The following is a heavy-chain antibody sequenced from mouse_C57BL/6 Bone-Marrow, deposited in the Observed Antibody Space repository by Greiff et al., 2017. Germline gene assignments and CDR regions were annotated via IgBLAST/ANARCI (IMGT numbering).Heavy chain of an antibody. CDR2: IYPGSGNT. D-gene: IGHD2-1*01. CDR1: GYTFTDYY. Sequence: VKLVESGAELVRPGASVKLSCKASGYTFTDYYINWVKQRPGQGLEWIARIYPGSGNTYYNEKFKGKATLTAEKSSSTAYMQLSSLTSEDSAVYFCARYGNYFAWFAYWGQGTLVTVSA. V-gene: IGHV1-76*01. CDR3: ARYGNYFAWFAY. J-gene: IGHJ3*01.